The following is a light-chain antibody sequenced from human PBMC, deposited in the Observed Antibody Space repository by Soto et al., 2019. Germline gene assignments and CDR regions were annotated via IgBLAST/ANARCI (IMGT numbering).Light chain of an antibody. CDR3: QQYNSYT. Sequence: DVQMTQSPSSLSASVGDSVTITCRASQDIKSDLAWYQQRPGEAPKSLIFGASNLLDGVPSKFSGSGSGSEFILTISSLQPEDSATYFCQQYNSYTFGQGTKLEIK. V-gene: IGKV1-16*02. CDR1: QDIKSD. CDR2: GAS. J-gene: IGKJ2*01.